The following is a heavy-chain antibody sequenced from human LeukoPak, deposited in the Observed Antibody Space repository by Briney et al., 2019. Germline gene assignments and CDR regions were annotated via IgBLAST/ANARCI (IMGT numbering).Heavy chain of an antibody. Sequence: PSETLSLTCSVSGESLYNYYWSWIRQPAGKGLEWIGRIYASGSTDYNPSLKTRVTMSVDTSKNQFSLSLTSVTAADTAVYYCVRLRDRSTGWPFDCWGQGTLVTVSS. J-gene: IGHJ4*02. CDR2: IYASGST. CDR3: VRLRDRSTGWPFDC. V-gene: IGHV4-4*07. D-gene: IGHD6-19*01. CDR1: GESLYNYY.